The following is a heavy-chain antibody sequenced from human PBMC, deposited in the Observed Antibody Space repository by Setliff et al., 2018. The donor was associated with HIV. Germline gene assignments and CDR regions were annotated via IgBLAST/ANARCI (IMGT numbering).Heavy chain of an antibody. Sequence: PSETLSLTCAVYGESFSGYYWSWIRQPPGKGLEWIGGMSYSGTTYYNPSLKSRVTVSVDPSKNQFSLKLSSVTAADTAVYYCARTTYSGSYFNDSWGQGTLVTVSS. J-gene: IGHJ5*01. CDR2: MSYSGTT. CDR3: ARTTYSGSYFNDS. D-gene: IGHD1-26*01. V-gene: IGHV4-34*01. CDR1: GESFSGYY.